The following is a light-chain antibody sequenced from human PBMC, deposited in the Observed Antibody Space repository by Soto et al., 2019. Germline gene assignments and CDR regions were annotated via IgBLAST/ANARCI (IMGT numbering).Light chain of an antibody. J-gene: IGKJ2*01. CDR2: WAS. V-gene: IGKV4-1*01. CDR3: QQYHTTPNT. CDR1: HNLLFSSNNKNS. Sequence: DVVMTQSPEPLAVSLGERAAINCKSSHNLLFSSNNKNSLAWYQQRPGQPPKLLIYWASTRESGAPDRFSGSGSGKEFTLTISSLQAEDVAVYYCQQYHTTPNTFGQGTKLDIK.